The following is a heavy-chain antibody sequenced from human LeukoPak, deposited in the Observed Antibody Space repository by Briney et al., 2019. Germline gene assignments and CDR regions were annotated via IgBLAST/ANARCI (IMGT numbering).Heavy chain of an antibody. CDR3: AKFYDISTGYSDY. J-gene: IGHJ4*02. Sequence: QPGGSLRLSCAASGFTFSSYAMNWVRQAPGRGLEWVSVISGGGGSTYYADPVKGRFTISRDNSKNTLYLQMNSLRADDTAVYYCAKFYDISTGYSDYWGQGTLVTVSS. D-gene: IGHD3-9*01. CDR1: GFTFSSYA. CDR2: ISGGGGST. V-gene: IGHV3-23*01.